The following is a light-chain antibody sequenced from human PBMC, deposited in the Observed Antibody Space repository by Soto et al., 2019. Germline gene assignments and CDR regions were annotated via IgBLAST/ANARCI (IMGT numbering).Light chain of an antibody. CDR1: QSVSSN. CDR2: CAS. J-gene: IGKJ2*01. Sequence: EIVMTQSPATLSVSPGERATLSCRASQSVSSNLAWYQQKPGQAPRLLIYCASTRATGIPARFSRSGSGTEFTLTISSLQSEDFAVYYCQQYNNWPPYTFGQGTKLEIK. V-gene: IGKV3-15*01. CDR3: QQYNNWPPYT.